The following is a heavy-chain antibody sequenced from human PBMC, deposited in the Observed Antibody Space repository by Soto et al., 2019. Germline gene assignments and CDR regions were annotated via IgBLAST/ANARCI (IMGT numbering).Heavy chain of an antibody. CDR1: GFTFSSYN. J-gene: IGHJ1*01. Sequence: EVQLEESGGGLVKPGGSLRLSCAASGFTFSSYNMNWVRQAPGKGLEWVSYISSRSNYIYYADSVKGRFTISRDNAKNSLYLQMNSLRAEDTAVYYCARDRGGSSWDFQHWGQGTLVTVSS. CDR3: ARDRGGSSWDFQH. D-gene: IGHD2-15*01. V-gene: IGHV3-21*02. CDR2: ISSRSNYI.